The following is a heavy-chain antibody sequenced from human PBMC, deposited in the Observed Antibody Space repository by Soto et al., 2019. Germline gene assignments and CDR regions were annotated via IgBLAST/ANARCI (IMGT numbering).Heavy chain of an antibody. CDR1: GYTFTDYY. Sequence: APVKASCKTPGYTFTDYYTYWGRQAHGQGLEWMGWMNPKSGGAYFAQKFQGRVTLTRDTSIGTAYIEVNSLTSDDTAVYFCTRENIETSAGLYDAVDIGGKGTAVTVSS. J-gene: IGHJ6*04. CDR2: MNPKSGGA. D-gene: IGHD3-22*01. CDR3: TRENIETSAGLYDAVDI. V-gene: IGHV1-2*02.